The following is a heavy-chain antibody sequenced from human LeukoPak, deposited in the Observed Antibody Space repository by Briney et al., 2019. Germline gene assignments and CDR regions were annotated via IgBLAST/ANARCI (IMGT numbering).Heavy chain of an antibody. CDR2: IFYSGSA. V-gene: IGHV4-39*01. D-gene: IGHD4-17*01. J-gene: IGHJ4*02. CDR1: DGSISSSSYY. Sequence: PSETLSLTCTVSDGSISSSSYYWGWIRQPPGKGLEWIGSIFYSGSAYYNPFLKSRVTISIDTSKNQFSLKLNSVTAADTAVYYCAKQSATSSVNDYWGQGTLVTVSS. CDR3: AKQSATSSVNDY.